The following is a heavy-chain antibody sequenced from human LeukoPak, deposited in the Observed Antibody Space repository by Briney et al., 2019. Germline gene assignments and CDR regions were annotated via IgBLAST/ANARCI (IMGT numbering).Heavy chain of an antibody. CDR2: MQSTGNS. V-gene: IGHV4-59*11. CDR1: GDSISTHH. D-gene: IGHD5-18*01. CDR3: ARDKRHSYGRYFDP. Sequence: SETLSLTCSVSGDSISTHHWNWIRTPPGKGLEWIGYMQSTGNSKYNPSLKNRVTIFIDMSKNQFVLNLRSVTAADTAVYYCARDKRHSYGRYFDPWGQGMLVTVSS. J-gene: IGHJ4*02.